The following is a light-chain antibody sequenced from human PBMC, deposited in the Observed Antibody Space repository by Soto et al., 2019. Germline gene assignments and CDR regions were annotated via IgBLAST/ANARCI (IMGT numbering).Light chain of an antibody. CDR3: QQYYSNPLT. V-gene: IGKV4-1*01. CDR1: QSVFRPSNNNNY. Sequence: DIVMTQSPDSLAVSLGERATINCKSSQSVFRPSNNNNYLAWYQQKPRQPPKLLIFWASTRESGVPDRFSGSGSGTDFTLTISSLQAEDVAVYYCQQYYSNPLTFGPGTKVDLK. CDR2: WAS. J-gene: IGKJ3*01.